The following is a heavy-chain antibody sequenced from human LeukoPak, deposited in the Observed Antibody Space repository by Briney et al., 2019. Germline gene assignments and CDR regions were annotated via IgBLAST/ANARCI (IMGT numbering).Heavy chain of an antibody. CDR1: GGSISSGGYY. CDR2: TYYSGST. J-gene: IGHJ3*02. V-gene: IGHV4-31*03. Sequence: PLETLSLTCTVSGGSISSGGYYWSWIRQHPGKGLEWIGYTYYSGSTYYNPSLKTRVTISVDTSKNQFSLKLSSMTAADTAVYYCARGAALENAFEIWGQGTMVTVSS. CDR3: ARGAALENAFEI. D-gene: IGHD6-25*01.